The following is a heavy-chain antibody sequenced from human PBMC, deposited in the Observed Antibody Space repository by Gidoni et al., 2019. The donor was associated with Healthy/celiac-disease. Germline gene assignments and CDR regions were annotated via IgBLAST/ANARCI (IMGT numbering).Heavy chain of an antibody. J-gene: IGHJ4*02. Sequence: QLQLQESGPGLVKPSETLSLTCTVSGGSISSSSYYWGWIRQPPGKGLEWIGSIYYSGSTYYNPSLKSRVTISVDTSKNQFSLKLSSVTAADTAVYYCASPTYYYDSSGYSSIDYWGQGTLVTVSS. D-gene: IGHD3-22*01. V-gene: IGHV4-39*01. CDR1: GGSISSSSYY. CDR2: IYYSGST. CDR3: ASPTYYYDSSGYSSIDY.